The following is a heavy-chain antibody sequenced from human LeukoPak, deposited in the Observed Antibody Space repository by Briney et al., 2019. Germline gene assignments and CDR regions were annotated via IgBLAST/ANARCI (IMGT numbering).Heavy chain of an antibody. CDR2: ISAYNGNT. J-gene: IGHJ4*02. CDR1: GYTLTSYV. D-gene: IGHD6-25*01. CDR3: ARDSGYVPDFDY. V-gene: IGHV1-18*01. Sequence: ASVKVSCKASGYTLTSYVMYWVRQAPGQRLEWMGWISAYNGNTNYAQKLQGRVTMTTDTSTSTAYMELRSLRSDDTAVYYCARDSGYVPDFDYWGQGTLVTVSS.